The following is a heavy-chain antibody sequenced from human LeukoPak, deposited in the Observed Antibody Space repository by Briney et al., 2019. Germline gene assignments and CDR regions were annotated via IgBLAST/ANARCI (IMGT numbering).Heavy chain of an antibody. D-gene: IGHD1-7*01. CDR1: GFTFSSYA. J-gene: IGHJ6*03. CDR2: ISYDGSNK. V-gene: IGHV3-30*01. CDR3: ARDRRELQLLYYYYYMDV. Sequence: GRSLRLSCAASGFTFSSYAMHWVRQAPGKGLEWGAVISYDGSNKYYADSVKGRFTISRDNSKNTLYLPMNSLRSEDTAVYYCARDRRELQLLYYYYYMDVWGKGTTVTVSS.